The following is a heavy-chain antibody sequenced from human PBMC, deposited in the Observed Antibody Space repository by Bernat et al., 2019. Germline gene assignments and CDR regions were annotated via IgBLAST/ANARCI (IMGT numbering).Heavy chain of an antibody. Sequence: EVQLVESGGGLVQPGGSLRLSCAASGFTFSDHFMDWVRQAPGKVLEWVGRIRNGAIGYTTYNAASMKGRFSISRDDSKNALYLQMNGLKTEDTAVYFCARLGSSYYFDYWGQGTLVTVSS. V-gene: IGHV3-72*01. CDR1: GFTFSDHF. J-gene: IGHJ4*02. CDR2: IRNGAIGYTT. CDR3: ARLGSSYYFDY. D-gene: IGHD6-6*01.